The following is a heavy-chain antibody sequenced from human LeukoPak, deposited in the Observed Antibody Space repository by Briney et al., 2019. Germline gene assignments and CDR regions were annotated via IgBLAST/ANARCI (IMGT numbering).Heavy chain of an antibody. CDR1: GASFSING. D-gene: IGHD2-2*01. Sequence: SVTVCFKAAGASFSINGFGWERQGQGPGLEWMGRINPILGIANYAQNDQGRDTITAEKPTSTASVELSSLTPEDTDLYYCARAGYCGNTSCLYYFDFWGQGTLVTVSS. J-gene: IGHJ4*02. CDR2: INPILGIA. V-gene: IGHV1-69*04. CDR3: ARAGYCGNTSCLYYFDF.